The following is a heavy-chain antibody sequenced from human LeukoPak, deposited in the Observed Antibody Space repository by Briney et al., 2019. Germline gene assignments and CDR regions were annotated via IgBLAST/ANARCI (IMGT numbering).Heavy chain of an antibody. V-gene: IGHV3-48*03. Sequence: GGSLRLSCAASGFTFKIYEMNWVRQAPGKGLEWVSHISSSGSTIYYADSVKGRFTISRDNAKNSLYLQMNSLRAEDTAVYYCARDLAVAGTFDYWGQGTPVTVSS. J-gene: IGHJ4*02. CDR3: ARDLAVAGTFDY. CDR2: ISSSGSTI. D-gene: IGHD6-19*01. CDR1: GFTFKIYE.